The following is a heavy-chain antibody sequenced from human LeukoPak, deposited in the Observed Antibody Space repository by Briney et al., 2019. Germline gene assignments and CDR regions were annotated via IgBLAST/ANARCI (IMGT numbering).Heavy chain of an antibody. V-gene: IGHV4-39*07. CDR2: IHYDGRT. J-gene: IGHJ5*02. CDR1: GGPISGSRT. Sequence: PSETLSLSCTVSGGPISGSRTWGWVPQPPEKGLEWIGNIHYDGRTASNPSLKSRVTISLDTSTNQFSLKVNSVTATDTALYYCARVVTAAGLDLWGQGILVSISS. CDR3: ARVVTAAGLDL. D-gene: IGHD6-25*01.